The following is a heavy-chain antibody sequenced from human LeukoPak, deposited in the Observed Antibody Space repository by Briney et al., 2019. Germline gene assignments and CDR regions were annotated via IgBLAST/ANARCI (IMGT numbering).Heavy chain of an antibody. CDR1: GITLRNYG. V-gene: IGHV3-23*01. CDR3: AKRGIVIRAVIIVGFHKEAYYFDD. J-gene: IGHJ4*02. Sequence: GGSLRLSCAVSGITLRNYGMSWVRQARGKGLEWDAGISGSAGGTIYAASVRGRFTISRDNPKNTRYLQINSQRAEDTAVYFCAKRGIVIRAVIIVGFHKEAYYFDDWGQGALVTVSS. D-gene: IGHD3-10*01. CDR2: ISGSAGGT.